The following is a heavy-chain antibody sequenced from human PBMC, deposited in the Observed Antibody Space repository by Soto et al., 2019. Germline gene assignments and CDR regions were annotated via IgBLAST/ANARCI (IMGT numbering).Heavy chain of an antibody. J-gene: IGHJ3*02. D-gene: IGHD3-10*01. V-gene: IGHV3-23*01. CDR3: AKDPPPVLLWFGEQDAFDI. CDR1: GFTFSSYA. CDR2: ISGSGGST. Sequence: PGGSLRLSCAASGFTFSSYAMSWVRQAPGKGLEWVSAISGSGGSTYYADSVKGRFTISRDNSKNTLYLQMNSLRAEDTAVYYCAKDPPPVLLWFGEQDAFDIWGQGTMVTVSS.